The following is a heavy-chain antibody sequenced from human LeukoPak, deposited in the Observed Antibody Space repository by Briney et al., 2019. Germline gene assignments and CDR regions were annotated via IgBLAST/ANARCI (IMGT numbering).Heavy chain of an antibody. CDR1: GDSISSGGYY. J-gene: IGHJ1*01. CDR2: IYYSGST. CDR3: ARGGSNSYFQH. D-gene: IGHD1-26*01. V-gene: IGHV4-31*03. Sequence: SQTLSLTCTVSGDSISSGGYYWSWIRQHPGKGLEWIGYIYYSGSTYYNPSLKSRVFIAVDTFENQFSLKLRSVTAADTAVYYCARGGSNSYFQHWGQGTLVTVSS.